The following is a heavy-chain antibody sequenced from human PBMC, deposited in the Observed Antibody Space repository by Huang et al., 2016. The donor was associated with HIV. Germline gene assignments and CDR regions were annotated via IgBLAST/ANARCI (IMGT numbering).Heavy chain of an antibody. J-gene: IGHJ4*02. Sequence: QLQLQQSGPGLVKPSETLSLTCSVSGGSISSSGYYWAWIRQPPGKGLECVGSIFLTGTVYYNPSLKSRATISIDTSENRFSLNLTSVTAADTALYFCARHRTSSYIDSWGRGASSPSPQ. D-gene: IGHD3-10*01. CDR3: ARHRTSSYIDS. CDR1: GGSISSSGYY. V-gene: IGHV4-39*01. CDR2: IFLTGTV.